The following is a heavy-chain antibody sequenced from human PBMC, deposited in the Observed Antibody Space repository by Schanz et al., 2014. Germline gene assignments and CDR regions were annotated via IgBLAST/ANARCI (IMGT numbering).Heavy chain of an antibody. D-gene: IGHD6-13*01. J-gene: IGHJ4*02. CDR2: FIPILDVG. CDR3: ARDGVDAAAGGNY. CDR1: RSTFSSYT. V-gene: IGHV1-69*08. Sequence: QVQLVQSGAEVKKPGSSVKVSCKASRSTFSSYTISWERQARGQGLQYVGRFIPILDVGNYAQQFQGRVTMTRDTSTSTVYMELSSLRSEDAAVYYCARDGVDAAAGGNYWGQGTLVTVSS.